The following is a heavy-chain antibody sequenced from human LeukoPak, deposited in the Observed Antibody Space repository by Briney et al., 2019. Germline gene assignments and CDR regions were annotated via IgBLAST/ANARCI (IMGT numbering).Heavy chain of an antibody. Sequence: GGSLRLSCAASGFTFDDYAMHWVRQAPGKGLEWVSLISWDGGSTYYADSVKGRFTISRDNSKNSLYLQMNSLRAEDTALYYCARGDYYGSGSYAKNFDYWGQGTLVTVSS. D-gene: IGHD3-10*01. CDR2: ISWDGGST. V-gene: IGHV3-43D*03. CDR1: GFTFDDYA. J-gene: IGHJ4*02. CDR3: ARGDYYGSGSYAKNFDY.